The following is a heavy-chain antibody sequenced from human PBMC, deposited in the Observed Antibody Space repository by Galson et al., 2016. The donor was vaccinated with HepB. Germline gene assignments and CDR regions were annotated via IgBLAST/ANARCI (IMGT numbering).Heavy chain of an antibody. J-gene: IGHJ6*02. D-gene: IGHD6-19*01. CDR3: ARLSFGRYSSVLSHNYYGMDV. Sequence: QSGAEVKKPGESLKIPCKGSGYSFTSYWIGWVRQMPGKGLEWMGIIYPGDSDTSYRPSFQGQVTILADKSINTAYLQWCSLQASDTARFDLARLSFGRYSSVLSHNYYGMDVWGQGTTVTVSS. CDR2: IYPGDSDT. V-gene: IGHV5-51*01. CDR1: GYSFTSYW.